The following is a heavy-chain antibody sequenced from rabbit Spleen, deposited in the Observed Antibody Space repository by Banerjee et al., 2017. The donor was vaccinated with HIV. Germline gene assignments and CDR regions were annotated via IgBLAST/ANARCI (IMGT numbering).Heavy chain of an antibody. D-gene: IGHD2-1*01. CDR3: ARGSATMTMVITGYYLSL. V-gene: IGHV1S45*01. CDR1: GFSFSSSYY. Sequence: QEQLVESGGGLVKPGASLTLTCTASGFSFSSSYYMCWVRQAPGKGLEWIACIYAGGSGSTAYASWAKGRFTVSKTSSTTVTLQLNSLTAADTATYFCARGSATMTMVITGYYLSLWGPGTLVTVS. J-gene: IGHJ4*01. CDR2: IYAGGSGST.